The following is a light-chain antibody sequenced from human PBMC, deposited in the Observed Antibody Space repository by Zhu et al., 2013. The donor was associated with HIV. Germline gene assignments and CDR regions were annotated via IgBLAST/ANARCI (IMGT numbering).Light chain of an antibody. CDR3: SSFTTSTTLV. J-gene: IGLJ1*01. CDR2: EVS. Sequence: QSALTQPASVSGSPGQSITISCTGTSSDVGSYSRVAWYQQPPGTAPKLIIYEVSNRPSGVPDRFSGSKSGNTASLTISGLQTEDEADYYCSSFTTSTTLVFGTGTKVTVL. CDR1: SSDVGSYSR. V-gene: IGLV2-18*02.